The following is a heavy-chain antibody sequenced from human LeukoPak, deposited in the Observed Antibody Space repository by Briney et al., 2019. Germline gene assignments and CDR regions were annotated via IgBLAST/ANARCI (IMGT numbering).Heavy chain of an antibody. D-gene: IGHD2-2*01. V-gene: IGHV4-34*01. Sequence: PSETLSLTCAVYGGSFSGYYWSWIRQPPGKGLEWIGEINHSGSTNYNPSLKSRVTISVDTSKNQFSLKLSSVTAADTAVYYCARERGPRYCSSTSCYYYGMDVWGQGTTVTVSS. CDR2: INHSGST. CDR1: GGSFSGYY. J-gene: IGHJ6*02. CDR3: ARERGPRYCSSTSCYYYGMDV.